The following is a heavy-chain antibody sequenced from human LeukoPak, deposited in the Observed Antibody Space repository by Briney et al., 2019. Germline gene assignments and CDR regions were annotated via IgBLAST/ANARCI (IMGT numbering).Heavy chain of an antibody. CDR1: GFDVISHD. D-gene: IGHD5/OR15-5a*01. CDR3: TRDPAHYLRNGFYES. Sequence: PGGSLRLSCAASGFDVISHDIHWVRQPIGKGLEWVSSIESPGDIYYAGSVKGRFTISRENAENSVYLQMNSLRAEDTAVYYCTRDPAHYLRNGFYESWGQGTLVTVSS. CDR2: IESPGDI. J-gene: IGHJ1*01. V-gene: IGHV3-13*04.